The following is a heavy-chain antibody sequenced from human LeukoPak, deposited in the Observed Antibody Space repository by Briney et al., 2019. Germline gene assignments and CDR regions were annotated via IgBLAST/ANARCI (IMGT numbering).Heavy chain of an antibody. CDR1: GYTFSAYF. CDR2: VDPKNGGT. V-gene: IGHV1-2*02. D-gene: IGHD4-17*01. CDR3: ARGRSTENFDY. Sequence: ASVKVSCKPSGYTFSAYFIHWVRQAPGQGLEWMGWVDPKNGGTKYAQKFQGRVTMTRDTSISTAYMELSRLRSDDTAVYYCARGRSTENFDYWGQGTLVTVSS. J-gene: IGHJ4*02.